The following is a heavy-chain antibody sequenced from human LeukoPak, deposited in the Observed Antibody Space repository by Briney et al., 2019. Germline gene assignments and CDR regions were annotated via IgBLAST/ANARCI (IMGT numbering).Heavy chain of an antibody. J-gene: IGHJ1*01. Sequence: SSVKVSCKASGGTFSSYAISWVRQAPGQGLEWMGGIIPIFSTANYAQKFQGRVTITTDESTSTAYMELSSLRSEDTAVYYCASATVVAASAEYFQHWGQGTLVTVSS. CDR2: IIPIFSTA. CDR3: ASATVVAASAEYFQH. V-gene: IGHV1-69*05. CDR1: GGTFSSYA. D-gene: IGHD2-15*01.